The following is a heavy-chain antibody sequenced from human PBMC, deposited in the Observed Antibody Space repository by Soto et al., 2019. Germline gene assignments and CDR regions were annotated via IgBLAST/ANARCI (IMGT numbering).Heavy chain of an antibody. CDR1: GFTFSSYA. Sequence: QVQLVESGGGVVQPGRSLRLSCAASGFTFSSYAMHWVRQAPGKGLEWVAVISYDGSNKYYADSVKGRFTISRDNSKNTLYLQMNNLRAEDTAVYYCARGGWELLRDELDYWGQGTLVTVSS. V-gene: IGHV3-30-3*01. D-gene: IGHD1-26*01. CDR3: ARGGWELLRDELDY. J-gene: IGHJ4*02. CDR2: ISYDGSNK.